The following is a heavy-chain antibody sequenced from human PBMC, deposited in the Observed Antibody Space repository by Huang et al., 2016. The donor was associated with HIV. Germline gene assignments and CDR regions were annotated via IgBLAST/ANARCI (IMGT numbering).Heavy chain of an antibody. Sequence: QVHLVQSGAEVKKPGASVKVSCKASGYTFTTYGLSWVRQAPGKGLEWMGEINTYNVYTNYAQKFHGRVTMTADTSTSTAYMEVGSLRSDDTAVYYCARDFRKGHYYDSNGKRRLLYYYYMDVWGKGTTVIVSS. CDR1: GYTFTTYG. D-gene: IGHD3-22*01. J-gene: IGHJ6*03. CDR2: INTYNVYT. V-gene: IGHV1-18*01. CDR3: ARDFRKGHYYDSNGKRRLLYYYYMDV.